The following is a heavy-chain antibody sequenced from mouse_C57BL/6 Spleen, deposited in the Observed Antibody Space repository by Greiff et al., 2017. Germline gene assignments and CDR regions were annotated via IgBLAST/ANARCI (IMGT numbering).Heavy chain of an antibody. J-gene: IGHJ1*03. CDR1: GYSITSGYY. CDR2: ISYDGSN. D-gene: IGHD2-5*01. V-gene: IGHV3-6*01. CDR3: ASYSNYYWYFDV. Sequence: VQLQESGPGLVKPSQSLSLTCSVTGYSITSGYYWNWIRQFPGNKLEWMGYISYDGSNNYNPSLKNRISTTRDTSKNQFFLKLNSVTTEDTATYYCASYSNYYWYFDVWGTGTTVTVSS.